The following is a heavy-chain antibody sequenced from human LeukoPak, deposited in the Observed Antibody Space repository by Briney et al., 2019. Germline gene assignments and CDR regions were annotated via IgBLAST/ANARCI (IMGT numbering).Heavy chain of an antibody. CDR2: IYYSGST. CDR1: GGSISSGGYY. Sequence: PSETLSLTCTVSGGSISSGGYYWSWIRQHPGKGLEWIGYIYYSGSTYYSPSLKSRVSISIDTSKNQFSLKLSSVSAADTAVYYCARDGASSSTGWFDPWGQGTLVTVSS. V-gene: IGHV4-31*03. D-gene: IGHD6-13*01. J-gene: IGHJ5*02. CDR3: ARDGASSSTGWFDP.